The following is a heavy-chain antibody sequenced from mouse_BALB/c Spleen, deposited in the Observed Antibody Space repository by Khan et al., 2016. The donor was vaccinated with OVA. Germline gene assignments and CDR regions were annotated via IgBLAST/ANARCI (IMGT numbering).Heavy chain of an antibody. CDR3: ARSGGNFHWYFDV. V-gene: IGHV5-17*02. CDR2: ISSGSSTI. Sequence: EVQLQESGGGLVQPGGSRKLSCAASGFTFSSFGMHWVRQAPKKGLEWVAYISSGSSTIYYVDTVKGRFTISRDSPKNTLFLQMTILRSEDTAMYYCARSGGNFHWYFDVWGAGTSVTVSS. D-gene: IGHD2-1*01. CDR1: GFTFSSFG. J-gene: IGHJ1*01.